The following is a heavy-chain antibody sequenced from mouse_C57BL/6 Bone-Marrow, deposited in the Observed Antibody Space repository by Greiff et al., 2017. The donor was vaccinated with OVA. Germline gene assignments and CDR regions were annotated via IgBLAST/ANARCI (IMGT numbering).Heavy chain of an antibody. CDR1: GFSLTSYG. Sequence: VKLMESGPGLVAPSQSLSITCTVSGFSLTSYGVHWVRQPPGKGLEWLVVIWSDGSTTYNSALKSRLSISKDNSKSQVFLKMNSLQTDDTAMYYCARHGSPYWYFDVWGTGTTVTVSS. V-gene: IGHV2-6-1*01. CDR2: IWSDGST. D-gene: IGHD1-1*01. J-gene: IGHJ1*03. CDR3: ARHGSPYWYFDV.